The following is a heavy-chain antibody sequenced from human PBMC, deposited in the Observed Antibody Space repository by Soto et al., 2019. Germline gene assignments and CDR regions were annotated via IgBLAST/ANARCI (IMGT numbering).Heavy chain of an antibody. J-gene: IGHJ6*02. CDR3: ASSRRQLVRGRPYYYYGMDV. CDR1: GFTFSSYD. D-gene: IGHD6-13*01. V-gene: IGHV3-13*01. CDR2: IGTAGDT. Sequence: LRLSCAASGFTFSSYDMHWVRQATGKGLEWVSAIGTAGDTYYPGSVKGRFTISRENAKNSLYLQMNSLRAGDTAVYYCASSRRQLVRGRPYYYYGMDVWGQGTTVTVSS.